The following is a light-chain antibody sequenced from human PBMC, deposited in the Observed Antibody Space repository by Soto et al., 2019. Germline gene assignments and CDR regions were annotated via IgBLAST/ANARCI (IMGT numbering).Light chain of an antibody. V-gene: IGKV3-15*01. J-gene: IGKJ1*01. CDR3: QKYNEWPET. Sequence: VMTQSPATLSVSPGDSATLSCTARQSVSGNLAWYQQKTGQPPRILIFGATTRAPDVHDRFSGSGSATDLTLTINNLQSRDSAVYYCQKYNEWPETFGPGTKVDIK. CDR2: GAT. CDR1: QSVSGN.